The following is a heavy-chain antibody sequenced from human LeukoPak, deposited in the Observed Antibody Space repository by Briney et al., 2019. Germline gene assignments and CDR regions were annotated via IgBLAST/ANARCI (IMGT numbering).Heavy chain of an antibody. D-gene: IGHD3-22*01. CDR3: ARGSGYYSAHFDY. CDR1: GGSISSYY. J-gene: IGHJ4*02. V-gene: IGHV4-59*01. CDR2: IYYSGST. Sequence: SETLSLTCTVSGGSISSYYWSWIRQPPGKGLEWIGYIYYSGSTNYNPSLKSRVTISVDTSKNQFSLKLSSVTAADTAVYYCARGSGYYSAHFDYWGQGTPVTVSS.